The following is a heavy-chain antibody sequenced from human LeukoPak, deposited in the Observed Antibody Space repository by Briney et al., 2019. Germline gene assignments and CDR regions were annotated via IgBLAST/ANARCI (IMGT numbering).Heavy chain of an antibody. V-gene: IGHV4-61*02. CDR2: IYNRGST. Sequence: SETLSLTCTVSGGSISSSSYYWSWIRQPAGKGLEWIGRIYNRGSTNYNPSLKSRVTMSEDTSKNQFSLKLTSVTAADTAVYYCARGHGSFDSWGQGTLVTVSA. D-gene: IGHD1-26*01. J-gene: IGHJ4*02. CDR1: GGSISSSSYY. CDR3: ARGHGSFDS.